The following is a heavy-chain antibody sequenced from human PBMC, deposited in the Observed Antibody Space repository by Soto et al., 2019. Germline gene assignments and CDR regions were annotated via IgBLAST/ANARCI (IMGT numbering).Heavy chain of an antibody. J-gene: IGHJ4*02. CDR2: ISSFSNYM. CDR1: GFTFNSYS. Sequence: GGSLRLSCAVSGFTFNSYSMNWVRQAPGKGLEWVSSISSFSNYMYYTDSVKGRFTISRDNARNSLYLQMNCLRAEDTAVYYCGRAVAGRIDYWGQGTVVTVSS. V-gene: IGHV3-21*01. CDR3: GRAVAGRIDY. D-gene: IGHD6-19*01.